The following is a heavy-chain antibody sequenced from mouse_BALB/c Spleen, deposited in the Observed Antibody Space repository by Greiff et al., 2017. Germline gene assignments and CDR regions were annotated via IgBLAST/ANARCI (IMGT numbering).Heavy chain of an antibody. J-gene: IGHJ3*01. CDR2: IYPGGGYT. CDR3: ARGGYDWFAY. D-gene: IGHD2-10*02. Sequence: VKVVESGAELVRPGTSVKISCKASGYTFTNYWLGWVKQRPGHGLEWIGDIYPGGGYTNYNEKFKGKATLTADTSSSTAYMQLSSLTSEDSAVYFCARGGYDWFAYWGQGTLVTVSA. V-gene: IGHV1-63*02. CDR1: GYTFTNYW.